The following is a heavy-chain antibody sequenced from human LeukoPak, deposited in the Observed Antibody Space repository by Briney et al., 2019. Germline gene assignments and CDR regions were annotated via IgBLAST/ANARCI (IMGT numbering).Heavy chain of an antibody. CDR2: IPYSGST. CDR3: ARAPLSTDNWNDVGLDY. CDR1: GASISNYY. Sequence: SETLSLTCTVSGASISNYYWNWIRQPPGKGLEWIGYIPYSGSTNYNPSLKSRVTMSVDTSKNQFSLKLTSVTTADTAVYYCARAPLSTDNWNDVGLDYWSQGTLVTVSS. J-gene: IGHJ4*02. D-gene: IGHD1-20*01. V-gene: IGHV4-59*01.